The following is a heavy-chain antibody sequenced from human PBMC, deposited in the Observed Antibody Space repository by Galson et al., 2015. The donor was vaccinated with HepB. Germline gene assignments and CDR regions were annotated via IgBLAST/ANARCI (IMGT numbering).Heavy chain of an antibody. Sequence: SVKVSCKASGYTFTSYGISWVRQAPGQRLEWMGWINAGNGNTKYSQKFQGRVTITRDTSASTAYMELSSLRSEDTAVYYCASDLIVVPAAQDYWGQGTLVTVSS. CDR3: ASDLIVVPAAQDY. J-gene: IGHJ4*02. D-gene: IGHD2-2*01. CDR2: INAGNGNT. V-gene: IGHV1-3*01. CDR1: GYTFTSYG.